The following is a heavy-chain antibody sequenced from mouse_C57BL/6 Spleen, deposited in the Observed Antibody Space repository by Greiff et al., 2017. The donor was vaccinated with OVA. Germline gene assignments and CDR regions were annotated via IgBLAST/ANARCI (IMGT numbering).Heavy chain of an antibody. D-gene: IGHD1-1*01. CDR3: TRLGTTVVAPFDY. CDR2: IDPETGGT. V-gene: IGHV1-15*01. Sequence: VQLQQSGAELVRPGASVTLSCKASGYTFTDYEMHWVKQTPVHGLEWIGAIDPETGGTAYNQKFKGKAILTADKSSSTAYMELRSLTSEDSAVYYCTRLGTTVVAPFDYWGQGTTLTVSS. CDR1: GYTFTDYE. J-gene: IGHJ2*01.